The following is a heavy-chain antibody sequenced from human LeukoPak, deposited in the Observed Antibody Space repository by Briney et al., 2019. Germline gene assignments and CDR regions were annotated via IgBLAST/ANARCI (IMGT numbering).Heavy chain of an antibody. CDR2: IYSGGST. D-gene: IGHD1-26*01. J-gene: IGHJ5*02. Sequence: QPGGSLRLSCGASGFTLSSFWMSWVRQAPGKGLEWVSVIYSGGSTYYADSVRGRFTISRDNSKNTLYLQMNSLRAEDTAVYYCTRGRSPNWFDPWGQGGLVSVSS. CDR1: GFTLSSFW. V-gene: IGHV3-66*01. CDR3: TRGRSPNWFDP.